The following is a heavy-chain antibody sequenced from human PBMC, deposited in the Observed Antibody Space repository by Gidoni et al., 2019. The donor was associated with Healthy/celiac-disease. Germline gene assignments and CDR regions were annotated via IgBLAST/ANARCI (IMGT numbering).Heavy chain of an antibody. Sequence: EVQLVESGGGLVQPGGSLKLSCAASGFTFSASAMHWVRQASGKGLEWVGRIRSKANSYATAYAASVKGRFTISRDDSKNTAYLQMNSLKTEDTAVYYCTRHYYDLSGSDYGMDVWGQGTTVTVSS. D-gene: IGHD3-3*01. J-gene: IGHJ6*02. CDR3: TRHYYDLSGSDYGMDV. CDR1: GFTFSASA. V-gene: IGHV3-73*01. CDR2: IRSKANSYAT.